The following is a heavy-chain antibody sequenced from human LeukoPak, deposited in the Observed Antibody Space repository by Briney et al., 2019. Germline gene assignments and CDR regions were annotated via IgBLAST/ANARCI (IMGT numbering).Heavy chain of an antibody. V-gene: IGHV4-61*01. Sequence: PSETLSLTCTVSGYSISSAYYWSWIRQSPEKGLESIGFIYSTGSTNYSPSLKSRVTISIDTSQNQFSLRLSSVTAADTAVYYCARFSNYYDSSIHYLDYWGQGTLVSVSS. CDR2: IYSTGST. CDR1: GYSISSAYY. CDR3: ARFSNYYDSSIHYLDY. J-gene: IGHJ4*02. D-gene: IGHD3-22*01.